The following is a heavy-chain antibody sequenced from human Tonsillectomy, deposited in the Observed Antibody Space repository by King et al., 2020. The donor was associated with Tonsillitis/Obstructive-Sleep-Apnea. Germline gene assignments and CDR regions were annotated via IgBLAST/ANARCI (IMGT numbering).Heavy chain of an antibody. CDR2: IYYSGCT. V-gene: IGHV4-59*01. J-gene: IGHJ6*03. CDR3: ARDKRGQDYYYYYMDV. Sequence: QVQLQESGPGLVKPSETLCLTCTVSCGSISSYYWRWIRQPPGKGLEWIGDIYYSGCTNYNPSLKSRVTISVDTAKNQFSLKLCSVTAADTAVYYCARDKRGQDYYYYYMDVWGKGTTVTVSS. CDR1: CGSISSYY. D-gene: IGHD3-10*01.